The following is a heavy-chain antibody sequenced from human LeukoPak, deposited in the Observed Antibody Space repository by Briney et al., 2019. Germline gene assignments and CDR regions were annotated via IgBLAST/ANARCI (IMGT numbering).Heavy chain of an antibody. D-gene: IGHD2-2*01. CDR1: GYSFTSFG. CDR3: ARDSGDACSSTSCHIYYYYYYMDV. Sequence: ASVKVSCKASGYSFTSFGISWVRQAPGQGPEWMGWSSAYNGNTNYAQKLQGRVTMTTDTSTSTAYMELRSLRSDDTAVYYCARDSGDACSSTSCHIYYYYYYMDVWGKGTTVTISS. J-gene: IGHJ6*03. CDR2: SSAYNGNT. V-gene: IGHV1-18*01.